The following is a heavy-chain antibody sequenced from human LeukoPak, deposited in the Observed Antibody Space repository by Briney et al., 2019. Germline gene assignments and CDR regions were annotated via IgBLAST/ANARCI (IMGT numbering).Heavy chain of an antibody. CDR1: GGSISSSSYY. J-gene: IGHJ4*02. CDR3: ARAQGSSSWYLRLDY. D-gene: IGHD6-13*01. CDR2: IYYSGST. Sequence: SETLSLTCTVSGGSISSSSYYWSWIRQPPGKGLEWIGYIYYSGSTNYNPSLKSRVTISVDTSKNQFSLKLSSVTAADTAVYYCARAQGSSSWYLRLDYWGQGTLVTVSS. V-gene: IGHV4-61*01.